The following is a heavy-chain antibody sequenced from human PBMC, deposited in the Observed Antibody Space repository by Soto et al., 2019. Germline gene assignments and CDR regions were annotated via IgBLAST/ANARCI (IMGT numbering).Heavy chain of an antibody. Sequence: QITLKESGPTLVKPTQPLTLTCTFSGFSLSTSGVGVGWIRQPPGKALEWLALIYWDDDKRYSPSLKSRLTITKDTSKNQVVLTMTNMDPVDTATYYCARLGYCSSTSCYAFDYWGQGTLVTVSS. V-gene: IGHV2-5*02. J-gene: IGHJ4*02. CDR3: ARLGYCSSTSCYAFDY. D-gene: IGHD2-2*01. CDR1: GFSLSTSGVG. CDR2: IYWDDDK.